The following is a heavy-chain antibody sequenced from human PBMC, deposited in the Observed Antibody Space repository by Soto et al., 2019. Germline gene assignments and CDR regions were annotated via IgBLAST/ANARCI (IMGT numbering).Heavy chain of an antibody. Sequence: ASVKVSCKASGYTFTSNGISWVRQAPGQGLEWMGWISSYNGNTKYAENLQSRVTMTTDTSTSTAYMELRSLRSDDTAVYYCARDTVVVTATFDSWGQGTPVTVSS. V-gene: IGHV1-18*01. D-gene: IGHD2-21*02. CDR1: GYTFTSNG. CDR3: ARDTVVVTATFDS. J-gene: IGHJ4*02. CDR2: ISSYNGNT.